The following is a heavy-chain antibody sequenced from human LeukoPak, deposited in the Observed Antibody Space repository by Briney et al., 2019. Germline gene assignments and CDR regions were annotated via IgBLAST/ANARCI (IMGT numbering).Heavy chain of an antibody. D-gene: IGHD3-16*01. CDR2: ISLDGSEE. J-gene: IGHJ3*02. V-gene: IGHV3-30*12. Sequence: PGGSLRLSCAASGFIFSDFGLHWVRQAPGKGLEWVAFISLDGSEEFYTDSVKGRFTISRDTSKNTLYLQMNSLRAEDTAVYYCARDQDYDAFDIWGQGTMVTVSS. CDR3: ARDQDYDAFDI. CDR1: GFIFSDFG.